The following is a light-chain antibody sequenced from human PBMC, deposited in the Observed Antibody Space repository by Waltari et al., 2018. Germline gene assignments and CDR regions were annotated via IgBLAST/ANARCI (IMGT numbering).Light chain of an antibody. V-gene: IGKV1-33*01. CDR3: QQHDNPPYT. CDR1: QDISNY. Sequence: DIQMTQSPSPLSASVGDRVTITCQASQDISNYLNWYQQKPGKAPKLLIYDASNLETGVPSRFSGSGSGTDFTFTISSLQPEDIATYYCQQHDNPPYTFGQGTKLEIK. CDR2: DAS. J-gene: IGKJ2*01.